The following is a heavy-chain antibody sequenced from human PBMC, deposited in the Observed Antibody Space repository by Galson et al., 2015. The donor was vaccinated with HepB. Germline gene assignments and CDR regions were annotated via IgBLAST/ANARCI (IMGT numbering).Heavy chain of an antibody. CDR1: GFSLSTSGVG. V-gene: IGHV2-5*02. CDR3: AHRPPDSSSSYRPNWFDP. Sequence: PALVKPTQTLTLTCTFSGFSLSTSGVGVGWIRQPPGKALEWLALIYWDDDKRYSPSLKSRLTITKDTSKNQVVLTMTNMEPVDTATYYCAHRPPDSSSSYRPNWFDPWGQGTLVTVSS. CDR2: IYWDDDK. D-gene: IGHD6-6*01. J-gene: IGHJ5*02.